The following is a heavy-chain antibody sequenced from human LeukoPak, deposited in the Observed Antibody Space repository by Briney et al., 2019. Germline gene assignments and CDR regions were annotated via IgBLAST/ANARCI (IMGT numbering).Heavy chain of an antibody. Sequence: SETPSDTPAQPRGSISGGRYYSSWVRLPGGEGMGWIGRIYTSGSTNYNPSLKGGATISVDTSRNQFSRKWRSVASTTRPGYYCAGYACGNAPYYLVY. V-gene: IGHV4-61*02. CDR3: AGYACGNAPYYLVY. CDR1: RGSISGGRYY. CDR2: IYTSGST. J-gene: IGHJ4*01. D-gene: IGHD4-23*01.